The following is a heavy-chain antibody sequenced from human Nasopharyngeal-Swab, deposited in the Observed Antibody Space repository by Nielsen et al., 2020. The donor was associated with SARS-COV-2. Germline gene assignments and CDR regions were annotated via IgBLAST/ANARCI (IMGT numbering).Heavy chain of an antibody. J-gene: IGHJ4*02. D-gene: IGHD3-22*01. Sequence: GGSLRLSCSASGFTFSDYAMSWVRQAPGKGLEWVLVIGGSGVTTYYAASVKGRFTISRDNSKNTLYLQMNSLRAEDTAVYYCAKDDRITMISVVTIFDSWGQGTLVTVSS. V-gene: IGHV3-23*01. CDR2: IGGSGVTT. CDR3: AKDDRITMISVVTIFDS. CDR1: GFTFSDYA.